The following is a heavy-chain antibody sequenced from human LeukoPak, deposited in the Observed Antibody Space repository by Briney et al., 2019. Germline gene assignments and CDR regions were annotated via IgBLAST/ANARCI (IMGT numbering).Heavy chain of an antibody. Sequence: SVKVSCKASGGTFSSYAISWVRQAPGQGLEWMGRIIPIFGTANYAQKFQGRVTITTDEFTSTAYMELSSLRSEDTAVYYCARDVVRMTPGHYYYYMDVWGKGTTVTVSS. V-gene: IGHV1-69*05. CDR2: IIPIFGTA. CDR1: GGTFSSYA. J-gene: IGHJ6*03. CDR3: ARDVVRMTPGHYYYYMDV. D-gene: IGHD2-2*01.